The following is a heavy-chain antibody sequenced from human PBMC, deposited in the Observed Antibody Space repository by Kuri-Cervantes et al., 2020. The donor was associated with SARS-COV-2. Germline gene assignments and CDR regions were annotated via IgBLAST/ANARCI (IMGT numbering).Heavy chain of an antibody. CDR2: INPNSGGT. D-gene: IGHD6-13*01. J-gene: IGHJ4*02. CDR1: GYTFTGYY. CDR3: ARVQGAAGTGDTDY. Sequence: ASVKVSCKASGYTFTGYYMHWVRRAPGQGLEWMGWINPNSGGTNYAQKFQGWVTMTRDTSISTAYMELSRLRSDDTAVYYCARVQGAAGTGDTDYWGQGTLVTVSS. V-gene: IGHV1-2*04.